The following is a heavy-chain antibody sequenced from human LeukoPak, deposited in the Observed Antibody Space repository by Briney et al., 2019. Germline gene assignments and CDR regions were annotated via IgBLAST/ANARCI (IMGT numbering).Heavy chain of an antibody. Sequence: GASVKVSCKASGYTFTSRDINWVRQATGQGLEWMGWMNPNSGNTGYAQKFQGRVTITRNTSISTAYMELSSLRSEDTAVYYCARGQYSSSWYDYWGQGTLVTVSS. D-gene: IGHD6-13*01. J-gene: IGHJ4*02. CDR3: ARGQYSSSWYDY. CDR2: MNPNSGNT. CDR1: GYTFTSRD. V-gene: IGHV1-8*01.